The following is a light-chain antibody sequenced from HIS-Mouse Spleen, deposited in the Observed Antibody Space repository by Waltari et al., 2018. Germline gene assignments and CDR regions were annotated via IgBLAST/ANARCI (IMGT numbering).Light chain of an antibody. J-gene: IGKJ2*01. CDR2: AAS. Sequence: AIRMTQSPSSLSASTGDRVTITCRASQGISSYLAWYQQKPGKAPKLLIYAASTLQSGVPSRFSGSGSGTDFTLTISCLQSEDFATYYCQQYYSYPYTFGQRTKLEIK. CDR3: QQYYSYPYT. CDR1: QGISSY. V-gene: IGKV1-8*01.